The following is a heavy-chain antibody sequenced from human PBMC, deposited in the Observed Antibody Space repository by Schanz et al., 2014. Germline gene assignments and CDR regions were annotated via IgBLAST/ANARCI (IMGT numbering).Heavy chain of an antibody. J-gene: IGHJ4*02. Sequence: QVQLVESGGGLVKPGGSLRLSCAASGFTFSSYGMHWVRQAPGKGLEWVAIIWYDGSNKYYADSVKGRFTISRDNSKNTLDLQMNSLRAEDTAIYYCAKDLAAVGVFDYWGQGTLVTVSS. CDR2: IWYDGSNK. V-gene: IGHV3-33*06. CDR3: AKDLAAVGVFDY. CDR1: GFTFSSYG. D-gene: IGHD6-13*01.